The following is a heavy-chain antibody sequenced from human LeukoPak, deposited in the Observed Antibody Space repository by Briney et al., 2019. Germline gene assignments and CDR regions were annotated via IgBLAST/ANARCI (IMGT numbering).Heavy chain of an antibody. CDR3: TTDTSSSSSIWFDP. CDR2: IKSKTDGGTT. CDR1: GFTFSNAW. J-gene: IGHJ5*02. D-gene: IGHD6-6*01. V-gene: IGHV3-15*01. Sequence: GGSLRLSCAASGFTFSNAWMSWVRQAPGKALEWVGRIKSKTDGGTTDYAAPVKGRFTISRDDATHTLDRPRNSLKTEDTAVSPCTTDTSSSSSIWFDPSGQGTLVTVSS.